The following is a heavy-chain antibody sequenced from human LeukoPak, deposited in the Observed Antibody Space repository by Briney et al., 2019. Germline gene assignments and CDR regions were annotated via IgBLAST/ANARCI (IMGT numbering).Heavy chain of an antibody. Sequence: GGSLRLSCAASGLTFTAYNMSWVRQAPGKGLEWVSCMTGNGIPYYADSVRGRFTISRDNSKNTLHLQMNSLRAEDTAIYYCAKMSGHPAMAYHFDYWGQGTLATVSS. D-gene: IGHD6-19*01. J-gene: IGHJ4*02. CDR1: GLTFTAYN. CDR3: AKMSGHPAMAYHFDY. CDR2: MTGNGIP. V-gene: IGHV3-23*01.